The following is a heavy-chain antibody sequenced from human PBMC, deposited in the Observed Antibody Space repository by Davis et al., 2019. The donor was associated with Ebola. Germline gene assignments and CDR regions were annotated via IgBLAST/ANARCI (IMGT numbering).Heavy chain of an antibody. CDR3: ARDRTPILERLLSGYYYGMDV. CDR1: GYTFTSYG. Sequence: AASVKVSCKASGYTFTSYGISWVRQAPGQGLEWMGWISAYNGNTNYAQKLQGRVTMTTDTSTSTAYMELRSLRSDDTAVYYCARDRTPILERLLSGYYYGMDVWGQGTTVTVSS. D-gene: IGHD3-3*01. V-gene: IGHV1-18*04. J-gene: IGHJ6*02. CDR2: ISAYNGNT.